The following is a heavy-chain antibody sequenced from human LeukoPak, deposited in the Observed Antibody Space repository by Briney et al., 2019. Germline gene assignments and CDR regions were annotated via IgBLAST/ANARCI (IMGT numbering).Heavy chain of an antibody. D-gene: IGHD3-9*01. V-gene: IGHV3-21*01. CDR2: ITGGGDYI. CDR1: GFTFNTFN. Sequence: GGSLRLSCAASGFTFNTFNMNWVRQAPGKGLEWVSSITGGGDYIYYADSVKGRFTTSRDNAKNSLSLQLNSLRVEDTAVYYCARGHYDVLAASYKWTPDYWGQGTLVTVSS. J-gene: IGHJ4*02. CDR3: ARGHYDVLAASYKWTPDY.